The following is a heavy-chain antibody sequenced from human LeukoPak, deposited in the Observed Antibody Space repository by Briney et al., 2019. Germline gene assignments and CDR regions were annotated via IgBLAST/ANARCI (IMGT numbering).Heavy chain of an antibody. CDR2: IFYSGST. CDR1: GGSISSSSYY. D-gene: IGHD4-17*01. Sequence: SETLSLTCTVSGGSISSSSYYWGWIRQPPGKGLEWIGSIFYSGSTYYNPSLKSRVTISVDTSKNQFSLKLSSVTAADTAVYYCAREYGDYVKFGFDYWGQGTLVTVSS. CDR3: AREYGDYVKFGFDY. J-gene: IGHJ4*02. V-gene: IGHV4-39*07.